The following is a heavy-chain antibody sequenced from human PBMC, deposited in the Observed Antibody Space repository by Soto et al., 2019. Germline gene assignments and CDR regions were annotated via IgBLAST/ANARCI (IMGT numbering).Heavy chain of an antibody. CDR2: TGASGRTT. Sequence: EVQLLESGGVLVQPGGSLRLSCAASGFSFSGYAMTWVRQAPGKGLEWVSTTGASGRTTYYADCVKGRFTVSRDNSKNTLDLQMSSLRADDTAVYYCATVHNTSRSFDYWGQGTLVTVSS. V-gene: IGHV3-23*01. CDR3: ATVHNTSRSFDY. J-gene: IGHJ4*02. D-gene: IGHD1-20*01. CDR1: GFSFSGYA.